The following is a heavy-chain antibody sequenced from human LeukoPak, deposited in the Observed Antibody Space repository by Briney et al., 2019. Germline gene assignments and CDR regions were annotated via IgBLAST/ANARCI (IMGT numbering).Heavy chain of an antibody. CDR3: AKDPSFRPGYFDY. J-gene: IGHJ4*02. CDR2: IRYDGSNK. V-gene: IGHV3-30*02. CDR1: GFAFSSYG. Sequence: GGSLRLSCAASGFAFSSYGMHWVRQAPGKGLEWVAFIRYDGSNKYYADSVKGRFTISRDNSKNTLYLQMNSLRAEDTAVYYCAKDPSFRPGYFDYWGQGTLVTVSS.